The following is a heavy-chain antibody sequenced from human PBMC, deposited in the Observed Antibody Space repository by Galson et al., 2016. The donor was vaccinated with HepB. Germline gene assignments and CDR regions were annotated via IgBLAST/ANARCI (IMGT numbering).Heavy chain of an antibody. J-gene: IGHJ4*02. D-gene: IGHD4-17*01. CDR1: EYSFTGYW. CDR3: ARWDYGDSGDDY. V-gene: IGHV5-51*01. Sequence: QSGAEVKKPGESLRISCKGSEYSFTGYWIGWVRQMPGKGLEWMGIVYPDDSDTRYSPSFQGQVTISVDKSISTAYLQWSSLKASDTAMYYCARWDYGDSGDDYWGQGTLVTVSS. CDR2: VYPDDSDT.